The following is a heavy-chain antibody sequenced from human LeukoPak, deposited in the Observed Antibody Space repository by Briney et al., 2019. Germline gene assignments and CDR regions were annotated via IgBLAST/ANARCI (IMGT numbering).Heavy chain of an antibody. CDR2: MNPNSGNT. V-gene: IGHV1-8*01. CDR1: GYIFTSFD. D-gene: IGHD3-10*01. CDR3: ARGHASDYGSGGYLGYYYGMDV. Sequence: GASVKVSCKASGYIFTSFDINWVRQATGQGLEWMGWMNPNSGNTAYAQKFQGRVTMTRDTSMSTVYMELSSLRSEDTAMYYCARGHASDYGSGGYLGYYYGMDVWGQGTTVSVSS. J-gene: IGHJ6*02.